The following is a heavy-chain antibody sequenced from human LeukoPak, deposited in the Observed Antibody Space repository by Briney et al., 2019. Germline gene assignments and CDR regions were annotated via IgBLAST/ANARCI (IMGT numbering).Heavy chain of an antibody. CDR3: ARGEDSNGYYGYYFEY. CDR2: IYSSGST. D-gene: IGHD3-22*01. Sequence: GGSLRLSCAATGFTVSSNYMSWVRQAPGKGLEFVSIIYSSGSTYYADSVKGRFTISRDNSKNTLHLQMNNLRAEDTAMYYCARGEDSNGYYGYYFEYWGQGTLVTVSS. CDR1: GFTVSSNY. J-gene: IGHJ4*02. V-gene: IGHV3-53*01.